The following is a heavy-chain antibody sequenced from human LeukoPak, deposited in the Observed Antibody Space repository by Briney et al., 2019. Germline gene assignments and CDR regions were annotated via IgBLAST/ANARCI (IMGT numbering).Heavy chain of an antibody. CDR2: IKQDGSEK. V-gene: IGHV3-7*01. J-gene: IGHJ4*02. CDR3: AREYSSSWWAIDY. D-gene: IGHD6-13*01. Sequence: GGSLRLSCAASGFTFSSYWMSWVRQGPGKGLEWVANIKQDGSEKYYVDSVKGRFTISRDNAKNSLYLQMNSLRAEDTAVYYCAREYSSSWWAIDYWGQGTLVTVSS. CDR1: GFTFSSYW.